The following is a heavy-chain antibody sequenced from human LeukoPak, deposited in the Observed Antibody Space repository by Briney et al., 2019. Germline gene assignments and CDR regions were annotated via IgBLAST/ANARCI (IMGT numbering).Heavy chain of an antibody. D-gene: IGHD2-21*02. CDR2: INPSSGSP. V-gene: IGHV1-46*01. CDR1: GYTFISYY. CDR3: ARARGVTVLYYYYGMDV. Sequence: ASVNVSCKASGYTFISYYIHWVRQAPGQGLEWMGVINPSSGSPSYAQNFQGRVTMTRDTSTSTVYMELSSLRPEDTAVYYCARARGVTVLYYYYGMDVWGQGTTVTVSS. J-gene: IGHJ6*02.